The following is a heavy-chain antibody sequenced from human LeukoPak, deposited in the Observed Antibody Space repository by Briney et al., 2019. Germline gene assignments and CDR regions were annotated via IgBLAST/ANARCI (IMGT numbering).Heavy chain of an antibody. D-gene: IGHD1-26*01. CDR1: GDSISSTNW. CDR3: ARVVGGVGDAFDI. V-gene: IGHV4-59*01. CDR2: IYYSGIT. Sequence: PSDTLSLICGVSGDSISSTNWWTWIRQPPGKGLEWIGYIYYSGITNYNPSLKSRVTISVDTSKNQFSLNLSSVTAADTAVDFCARVVGGVGDAFDIWGQGTMVTVSS. J-gene: IGHJ3*02.